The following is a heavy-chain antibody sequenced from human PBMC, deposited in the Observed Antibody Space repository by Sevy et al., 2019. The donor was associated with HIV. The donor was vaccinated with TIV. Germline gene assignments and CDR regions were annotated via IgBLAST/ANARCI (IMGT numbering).Heavy chain of an antibody. J-gene: IGHJ3*02. CDR2: IYTSGST. Sequence: SETLSLTCTVSGGSISSYYWSWIRQPAGKGLEWIGRIYTSGSTNYSPSLKSRVTMSVDTSKNQFSLKLSSVTAADTAVYYCARDQTCSSTSCYLSFDIWGQGTMVTVSS. V-gene: IGHV4-4*07. D-gene: IGHD2-2*01. CDR3: ARDQTCSSTSCYLSFDI. CDR1: GGSISSYY.